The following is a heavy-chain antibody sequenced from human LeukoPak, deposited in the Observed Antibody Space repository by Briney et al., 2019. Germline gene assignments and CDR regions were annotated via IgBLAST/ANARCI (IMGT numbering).Heavy chain of an antibody. J-gene: IGHJ5*02. CDR3: AKDPTVYSNYYNWSDP. CDR2: IRYDGSNK. D-gene: IGHD4-11*01. CDR1: GFTFRSYG. V-gene: IGHV3-30*02. Sequence: PGGSLRLSCAASGFTFRSYGMHWVRQAPGKGLEWVAFIRYDGSNKYYADSVKGRFTISRDNSKNTLYLQMNSLRAEDTAVYYCAKDPTVYSNYYNWSDPWGQGTLVTVSS.